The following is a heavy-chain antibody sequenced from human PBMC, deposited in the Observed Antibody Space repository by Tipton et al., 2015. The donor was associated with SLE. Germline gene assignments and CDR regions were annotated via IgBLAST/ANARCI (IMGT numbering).Heavy chain of an antibody. CDR1: GFTFRSYA. CDR2: ISSSGGST. J-gene: IGHJ4*02. Sequence: SLRLSCAASGFTFRSYAMSWVRQAPGKGLEWVSGISSSGGSTYYADSVKGRFTISRDNSKSTLSLQLNTLRADDTAIYYCAKDRYCGGGTCFASYFDLWGQGTPVTVSS. V-gene: IGHV3-23*01. CDR3: AKDRYCGGGTCFASYFDL. D-gene: IGHD2-21*01.